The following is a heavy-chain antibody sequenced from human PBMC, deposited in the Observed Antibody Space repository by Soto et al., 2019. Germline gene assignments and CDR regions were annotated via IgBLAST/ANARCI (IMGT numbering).Heavy chain of an antibody. V-gene: IGHV3-33*01. Sequence: GGSLRLSCAASGFTFSSYGMHWVRQAPGKGLEWVAVIWYDGSNKYYADSVKGRFTISRDNSKNTLYLQMNSLRAEDTAVYYCARGYSSIRGYFDYWGQGTLVTVSS. CDR3: ARGYSSIRGYFDY. D-gene: IGHD6-13*01. CDR1: GFTFSSYG. CDR2: IWYDGSNK. J-gene: IGHJ4*02.